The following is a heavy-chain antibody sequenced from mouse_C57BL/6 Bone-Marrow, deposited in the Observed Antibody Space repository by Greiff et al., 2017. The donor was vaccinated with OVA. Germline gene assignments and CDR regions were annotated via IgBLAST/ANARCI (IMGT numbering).Heavy chain of an antibody. CDR1: GFNIKDDY. Sequence: VQLQQSGAELVRPGASVKLSCTASGFNIKDDYMHWVKQRPEQGLEWIGWIDPENGDTEYASKFQGKATIAADTSSNTAYLQLSSLTSEDTAVYYCTTYDSSTGYWGQGTTLTVSS. D-gene: IGHD1-1*01. CDR3: TTYDSSTGY. V-gene: IGHV14-4*01. CDR2: IDPENGDT. J-gene: IGHJ2*01.